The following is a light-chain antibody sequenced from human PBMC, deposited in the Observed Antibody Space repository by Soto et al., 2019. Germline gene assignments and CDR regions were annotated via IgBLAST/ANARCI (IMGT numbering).Light chain of an antibody. CDR3: QHYNNWPLA. J-gene: IGKJ4*01. Sequence: EIVMTQSPATLSVSPGERATLSCMASQIISSYLAWYQQKRGQAPRLLIYDASTRATGIPARFSGSGSGTEFTITISSLQSEDFAIYYCQHYNNWPLAFGGGTKVEIK. CDR2: DAS. V-gene: IGKV3-15*01. CDR1: QIISSY.